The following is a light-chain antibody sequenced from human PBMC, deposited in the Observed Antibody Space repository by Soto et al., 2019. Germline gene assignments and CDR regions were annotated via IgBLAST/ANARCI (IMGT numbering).Light chain of an antibody. J-gene: IGLJ1*01. CDR3: SSYTSSNTYV. CDR2: DVS. V-gene: IGLV2-14*03. Sequence: LTQPASVSGSPGQSITISCTGTSSDVGSYNYVSWYQHHPGKVPQLMIYDVSNRPSGVSNRFSGSKSGNTASLTISGLQAEDEADYYCSSYTSSNTYVFGTGTKVTVL. CDR1: SSDVGSYNY.